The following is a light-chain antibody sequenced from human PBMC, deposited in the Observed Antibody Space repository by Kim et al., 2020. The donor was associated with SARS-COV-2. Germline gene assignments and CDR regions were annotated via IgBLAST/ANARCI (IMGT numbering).Light chain of an antibody. CDR3: HHYGTSRT. CDR1: QSVAVSQ. V-gene: IGKV3-20*01. CDR2: GAS. J-gene: IGKJ1*01. Sequence: LSPGERATLSCRASQSVAVSQLAWYQHQPGQAPRLLMFGASNRATGIPDRFSGSGSGTDFTLTISRLEPEDFAVYYCHHYGTSRTFGQGTKVDIK.